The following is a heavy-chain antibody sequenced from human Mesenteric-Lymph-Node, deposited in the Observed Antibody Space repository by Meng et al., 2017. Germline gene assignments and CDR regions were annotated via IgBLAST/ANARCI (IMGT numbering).Heavy chain of an antibody. CDR1: GYTFTSYA. Sequence: VQLVQSGAGVKEPGASVKVSCKASGYTFTSYAMHWVRQAPGQRLEWMGWINAGNGNTKYSQKFQGRVTITRDTSASTAYMELSSLRSEDTAVYYCARDQMRSDSSGYYYWGQGTLVTASS. J-gene: IGHJ4*02. V-gene: IGHV1-3*01. D-gene: IGHD3-22*01. CDR3: ARDQMRSDSSGYYY. CDR2: INAGNGNT.